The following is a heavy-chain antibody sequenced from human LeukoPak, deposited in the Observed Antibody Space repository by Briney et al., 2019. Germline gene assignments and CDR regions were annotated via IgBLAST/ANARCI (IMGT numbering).Heavy chain of an antibody. CDR1: GGSISSGGYY. D-gene: IGHD6-19*01. Sequence: PSQTLSLTCTVSGGSISSGGYYWSWIRQPPGKGLEWIGYIYYSGSTNYNPSLKSRVTISVDTSKNQFSLKLSSVTAADTAVYYCARGDGYSSGWPYYYYYGMDVWGQGTTVTVSS. J-gene: IGHJ6*02. CDR3: ARGDGYSSGWPYYYYYGMDV. CDR2: IYYSGST. V-gene: IGHV4-61*08.